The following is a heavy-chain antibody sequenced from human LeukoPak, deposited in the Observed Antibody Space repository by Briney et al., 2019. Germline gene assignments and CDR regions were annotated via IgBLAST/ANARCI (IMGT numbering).Heavy chain of an antibody. CDR3: ASAAAGGNWFDP. Sequence: ASVKVSCKASGGTFSSYAISWVRQAPGQGLEWMGGIIPIFGTANYAQKFQGRVTITADKSTSTAYMELRSLRSDDTAVYYCASAAAGGNWFDPWGQGTLVTVSS. D-gene: IGHD6-13*01. CDR2: IIPIFGTA. CDR1: GGTFSSYA. J-gene: IGHJ5*02. V-gene: IGHV1-69*06.